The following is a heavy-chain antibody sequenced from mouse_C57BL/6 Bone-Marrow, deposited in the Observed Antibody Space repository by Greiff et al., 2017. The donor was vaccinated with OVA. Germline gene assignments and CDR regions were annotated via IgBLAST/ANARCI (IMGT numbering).Heavy chain of an antibody. D-gene: IGHD2-1*01. CDR2: INPSNGGT. J-gene: IGHJ4*01. CDR3: AREVTLTGHAKDY. Sequence: QVQLMESGTELVKPGASVKLSCKASGYTFTSYWMHWVKQRPGQGLEWIGNINPSNGGTNYNEKFKSKATLTVDKSSSTAYKQLSSLTSEDSAVYYCAREVTLTGHAKDYWGQGTSVTVAS. V-gene: IGHV1-53*01. CDR1: GYTFTSYW.